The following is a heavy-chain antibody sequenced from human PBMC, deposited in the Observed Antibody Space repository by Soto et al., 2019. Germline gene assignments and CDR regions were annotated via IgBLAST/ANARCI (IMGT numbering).Heavy chain of an antibody. CDR1: GFTFSSYA. CDR3: AKVPEYYYGSGGYGMDV. V-gene: IGHV3-23*01. CDR2: ISGSGGST. J-gene: IGHJ6*02. D-gene: IGHD3-10*01. Sequence: EVQLLESGGGLVQPGGSLRLSCAASGFTFSSYAMSWVRQAPGKGLEWVSAISGSGGSTYYADSVKGRFTISRDNSKNTLYLQMNSLRAEDRAVYYCAKVPEYYYGSGGYGMDVWGQGTTVTVSS.